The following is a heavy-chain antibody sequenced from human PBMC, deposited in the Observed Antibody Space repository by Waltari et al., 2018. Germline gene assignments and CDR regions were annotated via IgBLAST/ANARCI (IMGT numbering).Heavy chain of an antibody. Sequence: EEQLVESGGGVIQIGGSLRLSCEGSGFSVSDNSMNWVRQGPGKGRGWVTTSDRDGNTYYEYTVKRRFATSRGSSMDTVYFEMNSLRPDDTAVYYCASTLHLDGWLDGFDIWGQGTVVTVSS. CDR2: SDRDGNT. V-gene: IGHV3-53*01. J-gene: IGHJ3*02. CDR3: ASTLHLDGWLDGFDI. CDR1: GFSVSDNS. D-gene: IGHD1-1*01.